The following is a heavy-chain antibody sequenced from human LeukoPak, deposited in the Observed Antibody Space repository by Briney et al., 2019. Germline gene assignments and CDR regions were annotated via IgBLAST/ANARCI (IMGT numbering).Heavy chain of an antibody. Sequence: ASVKVSCKASGGTFSSYAISWVRQAPGQGLEWMGRIIPIFGTANYAQNLQGRVTITTDESTSTAYMELSSVRSEDTAVYYCARAGIAVAVPFDYWGQGTLITVSS. CDR1: GGTFSSYA. CDR2: IIPIFGTA. V-gene: IGHV1-69*05. J-gene: IGHJ4*02. CDR3: ARAGIAVAVPFDY. D-gene: IGHD6-19*01.